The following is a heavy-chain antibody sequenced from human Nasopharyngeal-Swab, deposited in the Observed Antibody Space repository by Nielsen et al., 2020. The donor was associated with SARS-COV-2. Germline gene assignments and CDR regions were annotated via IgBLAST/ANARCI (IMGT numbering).Heavy chain of an antibody. J-gene: IGHJ4*02. V-gene: IGHV3-30*03. CDR1: GFTFSSFG. CDR2: IAHDASNE. D-gene: IGHD2-8*01. CDR3: AMDHCTIGVCAEPVTEFFHY. Sequence: GGSLRLSCAASGFTFSSFGMHWVRQAPGKGLEWVAFIAHDASNEYYGDSVKGRFSISRDSSKNTLYLQMDSLRGEDTAVYYCAMDHCTIGVCAEPVTEFFHYWGRGTLVTVSS.